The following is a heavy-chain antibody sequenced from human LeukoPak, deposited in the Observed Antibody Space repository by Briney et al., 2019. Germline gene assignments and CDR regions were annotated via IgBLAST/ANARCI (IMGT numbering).Heavy chain of an antibody. CDR1: GVSFTFYS. CDR2: SNPDGST. J-gene: IGHJ3*02. Sequence: PSETLSLTCGVSGVSFTFYSWTWIRQTPGKGLEWIGESNPDGSTNYHPSLKSRVSISVDTSKSQFSLNLSSVTVADTAVYYCTRGNPTINMAWGNVFDIWGRGTSVIVSS. CDR3: TRGNPTINMAWGNVFDI. V-gene: IGHV4-34*01. D-gene: IGHD3-10*01.